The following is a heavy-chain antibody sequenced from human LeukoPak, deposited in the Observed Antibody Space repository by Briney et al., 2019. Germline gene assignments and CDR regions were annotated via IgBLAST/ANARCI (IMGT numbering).Heavy chain of an antibody. CDR2: INHSGST. CDR3: ARGYGDFWSGSYGD. V-gene: IGHV4-34*01. CDR1: GGSFSGYY. D-gene: IGHD3-3*01. J-gene: IGHJ4*02. Sequence: PSETLSLTCAVYGGSFSGYYWSWIRQPPGKGLEWIGEINHSGSTNYNPSLKSRVTISVDTSKNQFSLKLSSVTAAGTAVYYCARGYGDFWSGSYGDWGQGTLVTVSS.